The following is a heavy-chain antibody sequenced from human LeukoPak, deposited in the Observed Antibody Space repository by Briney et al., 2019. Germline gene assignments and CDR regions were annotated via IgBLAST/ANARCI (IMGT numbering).Heavy chain of an antibody. V-gene: IGHV4-59*01. Sequence: SETLSLTCTVSGGSISSYYWSWIRQPPGKGLEWIGYIYCSGSTNYNPSLKSRVTISVDTSKNQFSLKLSSVTAADTAVYYCARVGSGSYLDYWGQGTLVTVSS. D-gene: IGHD3-10*01. CDR2: IYCSGST. CDR1: GGSISSYY. J-gene: IGHJ4*02. CDR3: ARVGSGSYLDY.